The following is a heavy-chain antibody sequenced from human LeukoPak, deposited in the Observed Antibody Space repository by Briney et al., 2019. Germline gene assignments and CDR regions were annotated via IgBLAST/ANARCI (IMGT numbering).Heavy chain of an antibody. J-gene: IGHJ4*02. V-gene: IGHV1-46*01. D-gene: IGHD6-13*01. CDR1: GYPFTTHY. CDR2: VNPTNTGT. Sequence: ASVKVSCKASGYPFTTHYMHWVRQAPGQGLEWMGIVNPTNTGTTYAQRFQGRVTMTADPSTSTVYMVLGSLRSEDTAVYYCARREGRSSWYVDYWGQGTLVTVSS. CDR3: ARREGRSSWYVDY.